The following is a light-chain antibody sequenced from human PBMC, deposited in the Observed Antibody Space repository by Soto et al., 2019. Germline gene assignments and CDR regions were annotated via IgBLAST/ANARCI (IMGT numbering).Light chain of an antibody. Sequence: DIQMTQSPSTLSASVGDRVTITCRASQSIYRWLAWYHQKPGKAPKLLIYDASRLESGVPSRFSGSGSGTEFTLTISSLQPDDFATYYCQQYYTYSVTFGGGTKVDIK. CDR3: QQYYTYSVT. CDR2: DAS. CDR1: QSIYRW. J-gene: IGKJ4*01. V-gene: IGKV1-5*01.